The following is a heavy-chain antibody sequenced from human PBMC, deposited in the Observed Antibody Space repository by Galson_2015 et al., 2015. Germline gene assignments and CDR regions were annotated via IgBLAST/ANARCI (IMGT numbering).Heavy chain of an antibody. V-gene: IGHV3-30-3*01. J-gene: IGHJ6*02. Sequence: SLRLSCAASGFTFSRHSLHWVRQAPGKGLEWVAIISFDENHIYYTDSVKGRFTISRDNSKHMLYLQMNSLRTEDTAVYYCARVSLPQCVGCDGMDVWGQGTTVTVSS. CDR3: ARVSLPQCVGCDGMDV. CDR2: ISFDENHI. CDR1: GFTFSRHS. D-gene: IGHD1-26*01.